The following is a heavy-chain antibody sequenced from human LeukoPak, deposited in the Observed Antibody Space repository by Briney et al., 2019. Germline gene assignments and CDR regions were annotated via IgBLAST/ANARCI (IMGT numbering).Heavy chain of an antibody. CDR2: ISASGDVT. CDR1: GFTFSKFP. V-gene: IGHV3-23*01. Sequence: GGSLRLSCAASGFTFSKFPMGWVRQAPGRGREGVSAISASGDVTFYADSLRGRFTISRDNSKSTLYQQMNALRAEDTAIFSCAKSLFTSATGTGRAFHIWXXXTRVTVSS. J-gene: IGHJ3*02. D-gene: IGHD1-1*01. CDR3: AKSLFTSATGTGRAFHI.